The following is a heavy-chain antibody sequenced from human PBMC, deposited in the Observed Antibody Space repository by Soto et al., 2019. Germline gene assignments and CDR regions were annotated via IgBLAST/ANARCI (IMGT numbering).Heavy chain of an antibody. Sequence: HPGGSLRLSCAASGFSFSDYAMHWVRQAPGKGLEWAAVISYDGSNKYSADSVKGRITISRDNSKNTLYLQMNSLRAEDTAVYYCAKDRYGSGTRWDMDVWGQGTTVTVSS. CDR1: GFSFSDYA. V-gene: IGHV3-30*18. J-gene: IGHJ6*02. CDR3: AKDRYGSGTRWDMDV. CDR2: ISYDGSNK. D-gene: IGHD3-10*01.